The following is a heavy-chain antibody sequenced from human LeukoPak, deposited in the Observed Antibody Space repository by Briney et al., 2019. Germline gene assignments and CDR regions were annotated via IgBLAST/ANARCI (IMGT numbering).Heavy chain of an antibody. CDR2: IYHSGST. Sequence: SETLSLTCAASGGSISSGGYSWSWIRQPPGKGLEWIGYIYHSGSTYYNPSLKSRVTISVDRSKNQFSLKLSSVTAADTAVYYCARHRGKDAFDIWGQGTMVTVSS. CDR3: ARHRGKDAFDI. V-gene: IGHV4-30-2*01. CDR1: GGSISSGGYS. J-gene: IGHJ3*02.